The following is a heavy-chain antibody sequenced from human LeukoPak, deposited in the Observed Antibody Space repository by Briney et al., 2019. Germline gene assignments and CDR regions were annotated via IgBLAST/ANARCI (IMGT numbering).Heavy chain of an antibody. Sequence: SETLSLTCAVYGGSFSGYYWSWIRQPPGKGLEWIGEINHSGSTNYNPSLKSRVTISVDTSKNQFSLKLRSVTAADTAVYYCARGGRWARDAFDIWGQGTMVTVSS. V-gene: IGHV4-34*01. CDR1: GGSFSGYY. D-gene: IGHD1-26*01. CDR2: INHSGST. CDR3: ARGGRWARDAFDI. J-gene: IGHJ3*02.